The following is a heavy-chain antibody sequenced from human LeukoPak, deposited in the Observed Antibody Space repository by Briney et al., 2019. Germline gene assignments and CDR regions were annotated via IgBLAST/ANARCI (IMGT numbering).Heavy chain of an antibody. CDR1: GFTVSSNY. D-gene: IGHD1-26*01. CDR3: AREVGASEFDY. Sequence: GGSLRLSCAASGFTVSSNYMNWVRQAPGKGLEWVSYISSSSSTIYYADSVKGRFTISRDNAKNSLYLQMNSLRAEDTAVYYCAREVGASEFDYWGQGTLVTVSS. V-gene: IGHV3-48*04. CDR2: ISSSSSTI. J-gene: IGHJ4*02.